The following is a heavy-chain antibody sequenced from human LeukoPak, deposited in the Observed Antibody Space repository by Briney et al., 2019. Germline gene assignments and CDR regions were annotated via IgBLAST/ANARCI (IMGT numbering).Heavy chain of an antibody. J-gene: IGHJ3*02. CDR1: GFIFSQYS. V-gene: IGHV3-21*05. CDR3: ASPSSSSDDAFDI. Sequence: GGSLRLSCAASGFIFSQYSMNWVRQAPGKGLEWVSHIRYTGETFYADSVKGRFTISRDNAKNSLYLQMNSLRAEDTAVYYCASPSSSSDDAFDIWGQGTMVTVSS. D-gene: IGHD6-13*01. CDR2: IRYTGET.